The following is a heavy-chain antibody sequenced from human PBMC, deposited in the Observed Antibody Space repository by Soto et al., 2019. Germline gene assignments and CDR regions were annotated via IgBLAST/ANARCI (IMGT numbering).Heavy chain of an antibody. CDR1: GFTFSSYS. Sequence: GVSLRLSCAASGFTFSSYSMNWVRQAPGKGLEWVSSISSSSSYIYYADSVKGRFTISRDNAKNSLYLQMNSLRAEDTAVYYCAREEDTAMVTFDYWGQGTLVTVSS. CDR2: ISSSSSYI. D-gene: IGHD5-18*01. J-gene: IGHJ4*02. V-gene: IGHV3-21*01. CDR3: AREEDTAMVTFDY.